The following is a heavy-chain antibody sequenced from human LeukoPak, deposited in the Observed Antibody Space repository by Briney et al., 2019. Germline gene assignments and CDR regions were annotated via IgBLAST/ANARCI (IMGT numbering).Heavy chain of an antibody. J-gene: IGHJ4*02. CDR2: ISNNGRTI. D-gene: IGHD7-27*01. CDR1: GFTFSSCA. V-gene: IGHV3-64D*06. CDR3: ARDAGTWGYGYYFDY. Sequence: GGSLRLSCSAPGFTFSSCAMHWVRQAPGKGLEYVSFISNNGRTIDYADSVRGRFTISRDNSKNTLYLQMSSLRAEDTAVYFCARDAGTWGYGYYFDYWGQGTLVTVSS.